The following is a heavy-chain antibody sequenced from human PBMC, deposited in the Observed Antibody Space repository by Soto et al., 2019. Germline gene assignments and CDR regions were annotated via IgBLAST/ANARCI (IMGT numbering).Heavy chain of an antibody. Sequence: ASVKVSCKASGYTFTNFGISCVRQAPGQGLEWMGWISAYNGNTNYAQNFQGRVTITRDTSASTAYMELSSLRSEDTAVYYCARSIVVVTALDYWGQGTLVTVSS. CDR3: ARSIVVVTALDY. D-gene: IGHD2-21*02. V-gene: IGHV1-18*01. J-gene: IGHJ4*02. CDR2: ISAYNGNT. CDR1: GYTFTNFG.